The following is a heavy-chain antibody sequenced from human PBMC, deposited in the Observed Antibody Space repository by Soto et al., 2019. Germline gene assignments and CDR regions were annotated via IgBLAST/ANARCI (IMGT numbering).Heavy chain of an antibody. V-gene: IGHV3-9*01. CDR3: AKDRGLVLSFYFDY. CDR2: ISWNSGSI. D-gene: IGHD6-19*01. CDR1: GFTLDDYA. J-gene: IGHJ4*02. Sequence: EVQLVESGGGLVQPGRSLRLSCAASGFTLDDYAMHWVRQAPRKGLEWVSGISWNSGSIGYADSVKGRFTISRDIAKNSLYLQMNSLRAEDTALYYCAKDRGLVLSFYFDYWGQGTLVTVSS.